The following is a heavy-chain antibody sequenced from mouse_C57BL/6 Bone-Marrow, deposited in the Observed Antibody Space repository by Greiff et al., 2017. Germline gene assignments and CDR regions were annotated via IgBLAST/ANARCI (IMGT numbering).Heavy chain of an antibody. J-gene: IGHJ4*01. V-gene: IGHV1-59*01. CDR1: GYTFTSYW. Sequence: VQLQQPGAELVRPGTSVKLSCKASGYTFTSYWMHWVKQRPGQGLEWIGVIDPSDSYTNYNQKFKGKATLTVDTSSSTAYMQLSSLTSEDSAVYYCARAIDAGYPYYAMDDWGQGTSVTVSS. CDR2: IDPSDSYT. CDR3: ARAIDAGYPYYAMDD. D-gene: IGHD2-3*01.